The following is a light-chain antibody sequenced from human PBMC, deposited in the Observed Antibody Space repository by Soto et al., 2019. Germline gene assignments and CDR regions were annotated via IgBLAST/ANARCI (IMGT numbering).Light chain of an antibody. V-gene: IGLV2-8*01. CDR1: SSDVGGYNY. CDR3: SSYAGSNILV. CDR2: EVT. J-gene: IGLJ3*02. Sequence: QAVVTQPPSASGSPGQSVTISCTGTSSDVGGYNYVSWYQQHPGKVPKLRIYEVTKRPSGVPDRFSGSKSGHTASLTVSGLQAEDDADYYCSSYAGSNILVFGGGTKVNVL.